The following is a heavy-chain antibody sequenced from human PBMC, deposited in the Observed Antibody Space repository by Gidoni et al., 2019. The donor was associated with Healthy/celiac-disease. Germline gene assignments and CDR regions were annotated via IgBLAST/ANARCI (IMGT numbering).Heavy chain of an antibody. D-gene: IGHD3-10*01. CDR2: IVVGSGNT. V-gene: IGHV1-58*01. CDR1: GFPFTSSA. Sequence: QMQLVQSGPEVKKPGPSVKVSCKASGFPFTSSAVQWVRQARGHRLEWIGWIVVGSGNTKDEQKFQERVTITRDMSTRTAYMELSSLRSEDTAVYDCAAWGGDMVRGVIGYFQHWGQGTLVTVSS. CDR3: AAWGGDMVRGVIGYFQH. J-gene: IGHJ1*01.